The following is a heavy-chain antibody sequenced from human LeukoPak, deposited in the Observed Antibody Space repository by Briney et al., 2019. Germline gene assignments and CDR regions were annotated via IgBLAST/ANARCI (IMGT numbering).Heavy chain of an antibody. V-gene: IGHV4-39*01. D-gene: IGHD6-13*01. CDR2: IYYSGSI. Sequence: SETMSLTCTVSGGSISSSSYYWGWIRQPPGKGLEWFGGIYYSGSIYYNPSLKSRLTIPVDTSKNQFSLKLSSVTAADTAVYYCARRCIAAAGTFDYWGQGTLVTVSS. CDR3: ARRCIAAAGTFDY. J-gene: IGHJ4*02. CDR1: GGSISSSSYY.